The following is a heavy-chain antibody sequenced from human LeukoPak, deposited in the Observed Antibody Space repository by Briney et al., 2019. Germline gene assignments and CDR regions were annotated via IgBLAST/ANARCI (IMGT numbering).Heavy chain of an antibody. D-gene: IGHD3-10*01. V-gene: IGHV4-39*07. J-gene: IGHJ6*03. CDR1: GGSISSSSYY. Sequence: PSETLSLTCTVSGGSISSSSYYWGWIRQPPGKGLEWIGTVYYSGSTYSNLSLKSRVTISVDTSKNQFSLKLSSVTAADTAVYYCARGLWFGEYSYYYMDVWGKGTTVTTSS. CDR2: VYYSGST. CDR3: ARGLWFGEYSYYYMDV.